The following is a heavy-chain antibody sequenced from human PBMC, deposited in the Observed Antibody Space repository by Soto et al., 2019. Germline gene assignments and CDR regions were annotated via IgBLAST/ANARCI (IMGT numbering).Heavy chain of an antibody. J-gene: IGHJ5*02. D-gene: IGHD3-16*01. CDR1: GASIGSSY. Sequence: SETLSLTCTVSGASIGSSYWSWIRQPPGKGLEWIGYIYYSGSTNYNPSLNSRVTISVDTSKNQFSLKLSSVTAADTAVYYCARITRLIYVRGDLDPWGQATLVTVSS. CDR2: IYYSGST. CDR3: ARITRLIYVRGDLDP. V-gene: IGHV4-59*12.